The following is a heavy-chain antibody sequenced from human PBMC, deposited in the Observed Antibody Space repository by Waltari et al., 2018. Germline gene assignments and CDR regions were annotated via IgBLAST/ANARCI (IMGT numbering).Heavy chain of an antibody. CDR3: ARLRRGSSGWPYFDY. Sequence: EVQLVQSGAEVKKPGESLKISCKGSGYSFPSYWIGWVRQMPGKGLEWMGIIYPGDSDTRYSPSFQGQVTISADKSISTAYLQWGSLKASDTAMYYCARLRRGSSGWPYFDYWGQGTLVTVSS. V-gene: IGHV5-51*03. J-gene: IGHJ4*02. CDR1: GYSFPSYW. D-gene: IGHD6-19*01. CDR2: IYPGDSDT.